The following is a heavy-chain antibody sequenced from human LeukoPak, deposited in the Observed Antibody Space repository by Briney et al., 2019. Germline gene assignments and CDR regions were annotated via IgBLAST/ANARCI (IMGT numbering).Heavy chain of an antibody. CDR1: GGSISSSSYY. D-gene: IGHD3-3*01. V-gene: IGHV4-39*01. Sequence: SETLSLTCTVSGGSISSSSYYWGWIRQPPGKGLEWIGSIYYSGSTYYNPSLKSRVTISVDTSKNQFSLKLSSVTAADTAVYYCARHLHPYYDFWSGLNWFDPWGQGTLVTVSS. J-gene: IGHJ5*02. CDR2: IYYSGST. CDR3: ARHLHPYYDFWSGLNWFDP.